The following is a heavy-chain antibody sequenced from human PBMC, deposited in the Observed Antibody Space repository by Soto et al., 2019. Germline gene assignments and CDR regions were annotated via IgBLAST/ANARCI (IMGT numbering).Heavy chain of an antibody. CDR1: GFTFSSYA. CDR3: ARDRNVVVVTATYYFDY. Sequence: PGGSLRLSCAASGFTFSSYAMHWVRQAPGKGLEWVAVISYDGSNKYYADSVKGRFTISRDNSKNTLYLQMNSLRAEDTAVYYCARDRNVVVVTATYYFDYWGQGTLVTVSS. CDR2: ISYDGSNK. J-gene: IGHJ4*02. V-gene: IGHV3-30-3*01. D-gene: IGHD2-21*02.